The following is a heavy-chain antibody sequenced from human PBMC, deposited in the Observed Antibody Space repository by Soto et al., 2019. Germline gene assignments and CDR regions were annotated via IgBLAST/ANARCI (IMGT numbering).Heavy chain of an antibody. V-gene: IGHV4-59*12. Sequence: SETLSLTCTVSGGSMSSYYWSWIRQPPWKGLEWIGRIFYSGSADYNPSLKSRVTISVDTSKNQFSLKLSSVPAAATAVYYCATAAMGGRSRPFASWGQRHLVTVSS. D-gene: IGHD3-16*01. J-gene: IGHJ4*02. CDR3: ATAAMGGRSRPFAS. CDR2: IFYSGSA. CDR1: GGSMSSYY.